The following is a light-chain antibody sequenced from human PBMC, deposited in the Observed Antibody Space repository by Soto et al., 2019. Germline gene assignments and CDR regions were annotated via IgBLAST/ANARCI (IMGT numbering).Light chain of an antibody. CDR3: QQRYAWPPLT. CDR1: QSGCPY. J-gene: IGKJ4*01. V-gene: IGKV3-11*01. Sequence: EVVLTQSPATLSLSPGERATLSCRASQSGCPYVGWYQQKPGQAPRLLIYDASNRATGIPARFSGSGSGTDFTLTISSLEPEDFSVYYCQQRYAWPPLTFGGGTRVEVK. CDR2: DAS.